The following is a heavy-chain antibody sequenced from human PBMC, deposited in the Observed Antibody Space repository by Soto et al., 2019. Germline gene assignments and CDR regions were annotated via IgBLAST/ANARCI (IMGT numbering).Heavy chain of an antibody. CDR2: INHSGTT. Sequence: SETLSLTCVVYGGSLSPYYWSWIRQTPGKGLEWIAEINHSGTTNYNPSLESRVTISIDTSKNQFSLKLTSVTAADTAVYYCARWYYDFWSGFFTHYFDPWGQGTQVTVSS. J-gene: IGHJ5*02. CDR1: GGSLSPYY. V-gene: IGHV4-34*01. CDR3: ARWYYDFWSGFFTHYFDP. D-gene: IGHD3-3*01.